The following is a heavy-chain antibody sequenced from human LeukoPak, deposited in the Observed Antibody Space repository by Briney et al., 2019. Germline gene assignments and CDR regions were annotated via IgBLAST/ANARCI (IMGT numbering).Heavy chain of an antibody. V-gene: IGHV3-21*01. CDR3: AREGIVLMVYHFDY. CDR1: GFTFSSYT. J-gene: IGHJ4*02. D-gene: IGHD2-8*01. CDR2: ISSSSSYI. Sequence: GGSLRLSCAASGFTFSSYTMKWVRQAPGKGLEWVSSISSSSSYISYADSVKGRFSISRDNAKNSLSLQMNSLRAEDTAVYYCAREGIVLMVYHFDYWGQGTLVTVSS.